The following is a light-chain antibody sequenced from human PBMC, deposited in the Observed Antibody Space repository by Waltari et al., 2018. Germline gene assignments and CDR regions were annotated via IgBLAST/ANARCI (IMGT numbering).Light chain of an antibody. J-gene: IGLJ1*01. Sequence: SYVLTQAPAISVAPRETAIVTWGGSNLGRKSVQWYQQKPGQAPRLVVYDDRDRPSEIPDRFSGSNSGNTATLTIDRVEVEDEADYYCQVWVSDSDHFVFGSGTTVTVL. V-gene: IGLV3-21*02. CDR2: DDR. CDR3: QVWVSDSDHFV. CDR1: NLGRKS.